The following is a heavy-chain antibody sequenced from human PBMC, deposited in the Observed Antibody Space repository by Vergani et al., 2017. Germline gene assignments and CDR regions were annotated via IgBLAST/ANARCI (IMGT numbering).Heavy chain of an antibody. CDR1: GFTVSSNY. D-gene: IGHD3-22*01. Sequence: EVQLVESGGGLVQPGGSLRLSCAASGFTVSSNYMSWVRQAPGKGLEWVSGISVSGRSIYYADSVKGRFTISRDNSKNTLSLQMNSLTAEDTAIYYCAGPQGTSAYYYGGFDYWGQGILVTVSS. CDR3: AGPQGTSAYYYGGFDY. V-gene: IGHV3-53*01. CDR2: SVSGRSI. J-gene: IGHJ4*02.